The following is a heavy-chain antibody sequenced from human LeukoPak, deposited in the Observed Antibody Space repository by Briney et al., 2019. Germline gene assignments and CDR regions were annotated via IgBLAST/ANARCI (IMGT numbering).Heavy chain of an antibody. V-gene: IGHV4-34*01. D-gene: IGHD5-18*01. CDR3: ARIKIQLWADY. CDR2: INHSGST. CDR1: GGSFSGYY. Sequence: PSETLSLTCAVYGGSFSGYYWSWIRQPPGKGLEWIGEINHSGSTNYNPSLKSRVTISVDTSKNQFSLKLSSVTAADTAVYYCARIKIQLWADYWGQGTLVTVSS. J-gene: IGHJ4*02.